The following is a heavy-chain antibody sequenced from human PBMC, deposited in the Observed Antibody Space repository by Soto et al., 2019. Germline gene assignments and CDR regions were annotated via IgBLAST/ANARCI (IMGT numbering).Heavy chain of an antibody. CDR2: IYWDDDK. D-gene: IGHD3-3*01. Sequence: QITLKESGPTLVKPTQTLTLTCTFSGFSLSSNGVGVAWIRQPPGKALEWLAPIYWDDDKRYSSSLKSRLTITKDTAKIQVILTMTNMDPVDTATYYCAHKSSSSWSYWYSDLWGRGTLVTVSS. CDR1: GFSLSSNGVG. J-gene: IGHJ2*01. V-gene: IGHV2-5*02. CDR3: AHKSSSSWSYWYSDL.